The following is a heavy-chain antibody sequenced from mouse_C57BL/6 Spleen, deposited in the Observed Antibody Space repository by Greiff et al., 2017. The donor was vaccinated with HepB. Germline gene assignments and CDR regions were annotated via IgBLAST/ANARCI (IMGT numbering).Heavy chain of an antibody. CDR2: IDPSDSET. D-gene: IGHD2-14*01. CDR3: ARYRTHWYFDV. V-gene: IGHV1-52*01. Sequence: QVQLQQPGAELVRPGSSVKLSCKASGYTFTSYWMHWVKQRPIQGLEWIGNIDPSDSETHYNQKFKDKATLTVDKSSSTAYMQLSSLTSEDSAVYYCARYRTHWYFDVWGTGTTVTVSS. J-gene: IGHJ1*03. CDR1: GYTFTSYW.